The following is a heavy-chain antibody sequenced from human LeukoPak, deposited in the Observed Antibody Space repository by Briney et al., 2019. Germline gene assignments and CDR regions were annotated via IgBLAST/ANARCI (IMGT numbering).Heavy chain of an antibody. Sequence: SQTLSLTCAVSGGSISSGGYSWSWIRQPPGKGLEWIGYIYHSGSTYYNPSLESRVTISVDRSKNQFSLKLSSVTAADTAVYYCARAATVTLDYWGQGTLVTVSS. J-gene: IGHJ4*02. V-gene: IGHV4-30-2*01. CDR3: ARAATVTLDY. CDR1: GGSISSGGYS. CDR2: IYHSGST. D-gene: IGHD4-17*01.